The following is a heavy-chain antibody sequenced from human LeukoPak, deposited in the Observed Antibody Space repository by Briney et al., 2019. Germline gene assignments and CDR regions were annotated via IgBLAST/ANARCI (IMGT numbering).Heavy chain of an antibody. D-gene: IGHD3-10*01. CDR3: GADSMPRGVFSYAFDI. CDR1: GFTFISSA. J-gene: IGHJ3*02. CDR2: IVVGSGDT. Sequence: TSVKVSCKSSGFTFISSAVQWVRQARGQRLEWIGWIVVGSGDTNSAQKFQERVTITRDMSTRTAYMELSSLRSEDTAVYYCGADSMPRGVFSYAFDIWGQGTMVTVSS. V-gene: IGHV1-58*01.